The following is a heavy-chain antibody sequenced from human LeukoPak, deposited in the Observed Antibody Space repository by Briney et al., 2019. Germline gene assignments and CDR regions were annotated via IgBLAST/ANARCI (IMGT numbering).Heavy chain of an antibody. D-gene: IGHD6-19*01. J-gene: IGHJ4*02. CDR2: ISAYNGNT. CDR3: ARDLEADYFDY. Sequence: ASVKVSCKASGYTFTSYYMHWVRQAPGQGLEWMGWISAYNGNTNYAQKLQGRVTMTTDTSTSTAYMELRSLRSDDTAVYHCARDLEADYFDYWGQGTLVTVSS. V-gene: IGHV1-18*04. CDR1: GYTFTSYY.